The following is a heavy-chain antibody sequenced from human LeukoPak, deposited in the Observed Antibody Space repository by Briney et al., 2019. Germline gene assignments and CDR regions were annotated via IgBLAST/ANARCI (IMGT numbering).Heavy chain of an antibody. J-gene: IGHJ4*02. CDR3: ARSMVRGVRNPVRY. CDR1: GYTSTSYD. CDR2: MNPNSGNT. D-gene: IGHD3-10*01. Sequence: ASVKVSCKASGYTSTSYDINWVRQATGQGLEWMGWMNPNSGNTGYAQKFQGRVTMTRNTSISTAYMELSSLRSEDTAVYYCARSMVRGVRNPVRYWGQGTLVTVSS. V-gene: IGHV1-8*01.